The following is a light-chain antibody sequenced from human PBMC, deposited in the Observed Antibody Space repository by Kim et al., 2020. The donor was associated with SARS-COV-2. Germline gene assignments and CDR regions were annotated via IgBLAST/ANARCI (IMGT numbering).Light chain of an antibody. Sequence: GQTVRITCQGDSLRSYYASWYQQKPGQAPVLVIYGKNNRPSGIPDRFSGSSSGNTASLTITGAQAEDEADYYCNSRGSSGNHLNVVFGGGTQLTVL. V-gene: IGLV3-19*01. CDR2: GKN. CDR3: NSRGSSGNHLNVV. J-gene: IGLJ2*01. CDR1: SLRSYY.